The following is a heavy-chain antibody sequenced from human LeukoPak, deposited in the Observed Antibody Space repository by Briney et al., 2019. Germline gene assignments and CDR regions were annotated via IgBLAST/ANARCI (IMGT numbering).Heavy chain of an antibody. CDR3: ARGRSITLLRGVAMSDGFDV. Sequence: GGSLRLSCTASGFTFTSYGMNWVRQAPGKGLEWVSFIDTSGSYIYYGDSLKGRVTISRDNAKNSLYLQMNGLRAEDTAVYYCARGRSITLLRGVAMSDGFDVWGQGAMVTVSS. CDR2: IDTSGSYI. CDR1: GFTFTSYG. J-gene: IGHJ3*01. V-gene: IGHV3-21*01. D-gene: IGHD3-10*01.